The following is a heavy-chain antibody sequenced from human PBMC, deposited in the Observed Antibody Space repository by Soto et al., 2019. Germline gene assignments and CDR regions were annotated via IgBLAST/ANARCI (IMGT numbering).Heavy chain of an antibody. V-gene: IGHV1-46*01. CDR1: TYSFRDYY. J-gene: IGHJ4*02. CDR3: AREVPGGYYFDS. D-gene: IGHD3-16*01. CDR2: INPYDGGT. Sequence: WASVKVSCKTSTYSFRDYYMHWVRQAPGQGLEWMGTINPYDGGTNYAQKVQGRVIMTRDTSTKTVYMELTSLRSGDTAVYYCAREVPGGYYFDSWGQGTLVTVSS.